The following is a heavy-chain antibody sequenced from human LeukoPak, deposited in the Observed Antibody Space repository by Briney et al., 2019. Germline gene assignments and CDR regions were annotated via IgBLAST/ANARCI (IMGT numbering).Heavy chain of an antibody. CDR1: GYSISSGYY. D-gene: IGHD6-19*01. V-gene: IGHV4-38-2*02. CDR3: ARTYSSGWYVFDY. Sequence: PSETRSLTCTVSGYSISSGYYWGWIRQPPGKGLEWIGSIYHSGSTYYNPSLKSRVTISVDTSKNQFSLKLSSVTAADTAVYYCARTYSSGWYVFDYWGQGTLVTVSS. J-gene: IGHJ4*02. CDR2: IYHSGST.